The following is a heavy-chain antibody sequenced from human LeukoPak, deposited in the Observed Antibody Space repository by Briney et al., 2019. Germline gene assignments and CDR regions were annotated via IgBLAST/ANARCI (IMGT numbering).Heavy chain of an antibody. CDR1: GGSISSSSYY. CDR3: ARDDDGGNHY. V-gene: IGHV4-39*07. J-gene: IGHJ4*02. CDR2: IYYSGST. Sequence: SETLSLTCTVSGGSISSSSYYWGWIRQPPGKGLEWIGSIYYSGSTYYNPSLKSRVTISVDTSKNQFSLKLSSVTAADTAVYYCARDDDGGNHYWGQGTLVTVSS. D-gene: IGHD4-23*01.